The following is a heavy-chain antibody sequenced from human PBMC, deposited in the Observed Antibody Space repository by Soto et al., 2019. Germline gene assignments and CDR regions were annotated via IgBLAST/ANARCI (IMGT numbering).Heavy chain of an antibody. Sequence: SETLSLTCAVYGGSFSGYYWSWIRQPPGKGLEWIGEINHSGSTNYNPSLKSRVTISVDTSKNQFSLKLSSVTAADTAVYYCAAYDILTGYYTGFDYWGQGTLVTVSS. CDR3: AAYDILTGYYTGFDY. V-gene: IGHV4-34*01. J-gene: IGHJ4*02. CDR1: GGSFSGYY. D-gene: IGHD3-9*01. CDR2: INHSGST.